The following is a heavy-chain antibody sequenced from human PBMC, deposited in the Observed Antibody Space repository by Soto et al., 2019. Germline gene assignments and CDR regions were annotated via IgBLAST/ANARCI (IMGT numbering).Heavy chain of an antibody. J-gene: IGHJ3*02. CDR2: INHSGST. CDR1: GGSFSGYY. Sequence: TLSLTCAVYGGSFSGYYWSWIRQPPGKGLEWIGEINHSGSTNYNPSLKSRVTISVDTSKNQFSLKLSSVTAADTAVYYCARREYSYGYAVAFDIWGQGTMVTVSS. V-gene: IGHV4-34*01. CDR3: ARREYSYGYAVAFDI. D-gene: IGHD5-18*01.